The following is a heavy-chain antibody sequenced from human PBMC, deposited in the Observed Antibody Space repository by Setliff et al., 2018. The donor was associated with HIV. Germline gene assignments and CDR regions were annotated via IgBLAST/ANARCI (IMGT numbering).Heavy chain of an antibody. V-gene: IGHV1-2*02. J-gene: IGHJ3*02. D-gene: IGHD4-17*01. CDR3: ARETLRWKSRAFDI. CDR2: INPNSGGT. Sequence: ASVKVSCKASGYTFTGYYMHWVRQAPGQGLERMGWINPNSGGTNYAQKFQGRVTMTRDTSISTAYMELSRLRSDDTAVYYCARETLRWKSRAFDIWGRGTMVTVSS. CDR1: GYTFTGYY.